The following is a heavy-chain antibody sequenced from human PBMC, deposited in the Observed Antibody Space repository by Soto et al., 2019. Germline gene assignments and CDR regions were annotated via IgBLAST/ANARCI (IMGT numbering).Heavy chain of an antibody. J-gene: IGHJ4*02. CDR3: ASGTNGAFFVY. Sequence: QVQLVESGGGLVKPGGSLRLSCAAAGCTFSKYYMSWIRQAPGKGLEWVSYISSRASTIFYADSVKGRFTISRDNVKNSLYLQMNSLRAEDTAVYYCASGTNGAFFVYWGQGILVAVSS. V-gene: IGHV3-11*01. CDR1: GCTFSKYY. CDR2: ISSRASTI. D-gene: IGHD2-8*01.